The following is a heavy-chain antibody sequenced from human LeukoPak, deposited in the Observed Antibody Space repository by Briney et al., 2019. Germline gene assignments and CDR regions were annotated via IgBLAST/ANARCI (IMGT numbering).Heavy chain of an antibody. D-gene: IGHD6-19*01. V-gene: IGHV1-69*13. CDR2: IIPIFGTA. J-gene: IGHJ4*02. Sequence: ASVKVSCKASGGTFSSYAISWVRQAPGQGLEWMGGIIPIFGTANYAQKFQGRVTITADESTSTAYMELSSLRSEDTALYYCARDYRGSGWYWGYFDYWGQGTLVTVSS. CDR3: ARDYRGSGWYWGYFDY. CDR1: GGTFSSYA.